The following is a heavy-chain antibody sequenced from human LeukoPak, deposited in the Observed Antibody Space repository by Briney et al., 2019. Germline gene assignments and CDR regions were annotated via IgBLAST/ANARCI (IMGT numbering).Heavy chain of an antibody. J-gene: IGHJ4*02. V-gene: IGHV3-48*01. CDR2: ISSSSSTI. Sequence: GGSLRLSCAASGFTFSSYSMNWVRQTPGKGLEWVSYISSSSSTIYYADSVKGRFTISRDNAKNSLSLQMNSLRAEDTAVYYCAKDLFAPYDDSSGPYFDYWGQGTLVTVSS. CDR3: AKDLFAPYDDSSGPYFDY. CDR1: GFTFSSYS. D-gene: IGHD3-22*01.